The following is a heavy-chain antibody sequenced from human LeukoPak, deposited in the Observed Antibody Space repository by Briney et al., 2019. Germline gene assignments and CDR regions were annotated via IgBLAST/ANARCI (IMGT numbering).Heavy chain of an antibody. CDR1: GGSISSYY. V-gene: IGHV4-59*01. Sequence: SETLSLTCTVSGGSISSYYWSWIRQPPGKGLEWIGYIYDTGNTNYNPSLKSRVTMSVDTSKNQFSLKLTSVTAADTAVYYCASGETGSTLGGYWGQGTLVTVSS. CDR2: IYDTGNT. D-gene: IGHD1-1*01. J-gene: IGHJ4*02. CDR3: ASGETGSTLGGY.